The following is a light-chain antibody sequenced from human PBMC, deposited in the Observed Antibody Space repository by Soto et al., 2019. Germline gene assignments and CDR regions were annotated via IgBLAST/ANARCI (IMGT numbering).Light chain of an antibody. CDR1: QNINNY. CDR2: DAS. CDR3: QQYENLPT. J-gene: IGKJ5*01. Sequence: DIQMTQSPSSLSASVGDRVTITCQASQNINNYLNWYQQKRGRAPKLLIYDASNLEAGVPSRCRGSGSGTDFTFTISRLQPEDIATYYCQQYENLPTFGQGTRLEIK. V-gene: IGKV1-33*01.